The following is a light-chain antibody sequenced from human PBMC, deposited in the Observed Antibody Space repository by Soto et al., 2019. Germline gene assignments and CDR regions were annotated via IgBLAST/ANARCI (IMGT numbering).Light chain of an antibody. J-gene: IGKJ1*01. CDR3: QQSYNTLSWT. CDR1: QSVSSSY. CDR2: GAS. Sequence: EIVLTQSPVTLSLSPGERATLSCRASQSVSSSYLAWYQQKHGQVPRLLIYGASTRATGVPARFSGSGSGTEFILTISSLQSEDFAIYYCQQSYNTLSWTFGQGTKVDIK. V-gene: IGKV3D-7*01.